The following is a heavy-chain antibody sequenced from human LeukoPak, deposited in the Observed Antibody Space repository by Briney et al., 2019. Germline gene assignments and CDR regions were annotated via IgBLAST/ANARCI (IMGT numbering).Heavy chain of an antibody. V-gene: IGHV3-20*03. Sequence: PGGSLRLSYAASGFTFDDYGMSWVRQAPGKVLEWVSGINWNCGSTGYADSVKGRFTISRDNAKNSLYLQMNSLRAEESALYFCMIGDLVDYWGQGTLVTVSS. CDR1: GFTFDDYG. J-gene: IGHJ4*02. CDR3: MIGDLVDY. CDR2: INWNCGST. D-gene: IGHD3/OR15-3a*01.